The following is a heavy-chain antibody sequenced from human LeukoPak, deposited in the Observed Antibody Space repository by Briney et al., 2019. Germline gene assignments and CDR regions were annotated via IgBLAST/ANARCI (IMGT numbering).Heavy chain of an antibody. Sequence: GGSLRLSCAASGFTFSSYDFVWVRQAPGKGLEWVSTITGRSTKTYYAEPAKGRFTISRDDAKNSLYLQMNSLRAEDTAVYYCTRDRSGQDWGQGTLVTVSS. CDR2: ITGRSTKT. D-gene: IGHD1-1*01. J-gene: IGHJ4*02. V-gene: IGHV3-21*04. CDR1: GFTFSSYD. CDR3: TRDRSGQD.